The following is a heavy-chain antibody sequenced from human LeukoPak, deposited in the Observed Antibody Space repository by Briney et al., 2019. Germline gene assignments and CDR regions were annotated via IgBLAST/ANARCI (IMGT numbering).Heavy chain of an antibody. CDR2: ISGSGVTT. D-gene: IGHD2-15*01. Sequence: GGSLRLPCAASGFTFNSYAMRWVRQAPGKGLEWVSAISGSGVTTYYADSVKGRFTISRDNSENTLYLQMNSLRAEDTAVYYCAKCASLGSFDYWGQGTLVTVSS. J-gene: IGHJ4*02. V-gene: IGHV3-23*01. CDR3: AKCASLGSFDY. CDR1: GFTFNSYA.